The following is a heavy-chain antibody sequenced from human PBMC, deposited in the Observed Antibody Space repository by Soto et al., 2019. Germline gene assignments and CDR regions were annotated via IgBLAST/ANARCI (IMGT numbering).Heavy chain of an antibody. D-gene: IGHD1-26*01. CDR2: IRNKANSYNT. V-gene: IGHV3-72*01. CDR1: GFTFSDHY. J-gene: IGHJ4*02. Sequence: EVQLVESGGGLVQPGGSLRLSCAASGFTFSDHYMEWVRQAPGKGLEWVGRIRNKANSYNTEYAASVKGRFTISRDDSRTSLYLQMNSLKTEATAAFYCARYSGSYSRGLDYWGQGTPVIVSS. CDR3: ARYSGSYSRGLDY.